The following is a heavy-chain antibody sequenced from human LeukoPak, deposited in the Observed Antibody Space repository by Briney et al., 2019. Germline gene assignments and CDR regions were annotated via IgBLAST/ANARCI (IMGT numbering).Heavy chain of an antibody. CDR2: ISSSSYI. J-gene: IGHJ4*02. CDR3: AKGDNWNYGPFDY. V-gene: IGHV3-21*04. D-gene: IGHD1-7*01. Sequence: GGSLRLSCAASGFTFSSYSMNWVRQAPGKGLEWVSSISSSSYIYYADSVKGRFTISRDNSKNTLYLQMNSLRAEDTTVYYCAKGDNWNYGPFDYWGQGTLVTVSS. CDR1: GFTFSSYS.